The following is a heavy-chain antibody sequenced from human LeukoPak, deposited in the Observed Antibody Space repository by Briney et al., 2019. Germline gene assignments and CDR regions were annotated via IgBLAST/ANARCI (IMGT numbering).Heavy chain of an antibody. V-gene: IGHV3-30*04. CDR1: GFTFSSFA. CDR3: ARSHYDILTGYYPHWCDP. D-gene: IGHD3-9*01. CDR2: VSYDGSNK. J-gene: IGHJ5*02. Sequence: LRLSCAASGFTFSSFAMHWVRQAPGKGLEGEGVVSYDGSNKYYADSVKGRFTISRDNSKNTLYLQMNSLRAEGAAVYYCARSHYDILTGYYPHWCDPWGQGTLVTVSS.